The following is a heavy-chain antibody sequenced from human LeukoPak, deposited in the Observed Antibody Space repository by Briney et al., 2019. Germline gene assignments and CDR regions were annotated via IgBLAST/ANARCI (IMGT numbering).Heavy chain of an antibody. D-gene: IGHD3-10*01. CDR3: ARFSMLRGVDY. CDR2: IYISGST. Sequence: SQTLSLTCTVSGDSINSGRYYWSWIRQPAWKGLEWIGRIYISGSTNYNPSLKSRVTISVDTSKNQFSLKLSSVTAADTAVYFCARFSMLRGVDYWGQGTLVTVSS. V-gene: IGHV4-61*02. CDR1: GDSINSGRYY. J-gene: IGHJ4*02.